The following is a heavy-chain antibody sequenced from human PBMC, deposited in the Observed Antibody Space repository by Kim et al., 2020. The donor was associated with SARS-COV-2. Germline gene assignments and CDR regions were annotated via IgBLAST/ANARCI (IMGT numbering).Heavy chain of an antibody. CDR2: NK. V-gene: IGHV3-33*01. J-gene: IGHJ4*02. D-gene: IGHD1-20*01. Sequence: NKYYADSVKGRFTISRDNSKNTLYLQMNSVRAEETAVYYCARDTITALDYWGQGTLVTVSS. CDR3: ARDTITALDY.